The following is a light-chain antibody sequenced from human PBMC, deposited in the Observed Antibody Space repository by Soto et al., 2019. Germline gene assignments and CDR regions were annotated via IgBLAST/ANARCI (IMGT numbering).Light chain of an antibody. Sequence: QPVLTQPPSVSGAPGQRGPISCTGSSSNIGAGHAVHWYPQLPGTAPKLLIHSNNNRPSGVPDRFSGSKSGTAASLAIAGLQADDEADYYCQSYDPTLRTSLFGGGTKLTVL. CDR3: QSYDPTLRTSL. J-gene: IGLJ3*02. CDR2: SNN. CDR1: SSNIGAGHA. V-gene: IGLV1-40*01.